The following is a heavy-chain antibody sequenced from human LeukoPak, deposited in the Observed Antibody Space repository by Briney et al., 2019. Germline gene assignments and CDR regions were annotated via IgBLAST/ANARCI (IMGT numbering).Heavy chain of an antibody. CDR1: GFTFSSYA. CDR2: ISGSGGST. V-gene: IGHV3-23*01. CDR3: AKDLAHPTERAYCGGDCYPYYFDY. J-gene: IGHJ4*02. Sequence: GGSLRLSCAASGFTFSSYAMSWVRQAPGKGLEWVSAISGSGGSTYYADSVKGRFTISRDNSKNTLYLQMNSLRAEDTAVYYCAKDLAHPTERAYCGGDCYPYYFDYWGQGTLVTVSS. D-gene: IGHD2-21*02.